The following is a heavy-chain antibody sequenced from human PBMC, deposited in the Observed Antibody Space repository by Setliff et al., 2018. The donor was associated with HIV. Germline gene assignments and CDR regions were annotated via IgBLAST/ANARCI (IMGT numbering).Heavy chain of an antibody. Sequence: GGSLRLSCAASGFTFSSYWMSWVRQAPGKGLEWVANIKQDGSEKYYVDSVKGRFTISRDNAKNSLYLQMNSLRAEGTAVYYCARDRLGSSGWYDVDAFDIWGQGTMVTVSS. V-gene: IGHV3-7*01. CDR1: GFTFSSYW. CDR3: ARDRLGSSGWYDVDAFDI. J-gene: IGHJ3*02. CDR2: IKQDGSEK. D-gene: IGHD6-19*01.